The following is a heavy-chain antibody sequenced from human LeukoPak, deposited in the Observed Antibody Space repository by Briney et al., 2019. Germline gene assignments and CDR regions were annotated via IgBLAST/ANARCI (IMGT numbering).Heavy chain of an antibody. Sequence: PGGSLRLSCAASGFTFSNYWMSCVRQAPGKGLEWVSYISSSGGTIYYADSVKGRFTISRDNAKNSLYLQMNSLRAEDTAVYYCATLKTRSFDYWGQGTLVTVSS. CDR3: ATLKTRSFDY. J-gene: IGHJ4*02. CDR2: ISSSGGTI. CDR1: GFTFSNYW. V-gene: IGHV3-48*03.